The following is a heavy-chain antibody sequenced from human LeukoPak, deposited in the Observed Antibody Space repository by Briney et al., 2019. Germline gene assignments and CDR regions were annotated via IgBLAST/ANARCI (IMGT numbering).Heavy chain of an antibody. D-gene: IGHD6-19*01. CDR1: GFTFSSYW. CDR2: IKQDGSEK. J-gene: IGHJ5*02. Sequence: GGSLRLSCAASGFTFSSYWMSWVRQAPGKGLEWVANIKQDGSEKYYVDSVKGRFTISRDNAKNSLYLQMNSLRAEDTAAYYCAREPGYSSGWYGKFDPWGQGTLVTVSS. V-gene: IGHV3-7*01. CDR3: AREPGYSSGWYGKFDP.